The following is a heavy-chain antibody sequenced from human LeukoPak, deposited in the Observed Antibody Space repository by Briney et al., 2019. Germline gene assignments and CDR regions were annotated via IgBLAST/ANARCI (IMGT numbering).Heavy chain of an antibody. Sequence: SVKVSCKASGYTFTGYYMHWVRQAPGQGLEWMGGIIPIFGTANYAQKFQGRVTITTDESTSTAYMELSSLRSEDTAVYYCARASYYYDSSARGWFDPWGQGTLVTVSS. CDR1: GYTFTGYY. CDR3: ARASYYYDSSARGWFDP. CDR2: IIPIFGTA. D-gene: IGHD3-22*01. J-gene: IGHJ5*02. V-gene: IGHV1-69*05.